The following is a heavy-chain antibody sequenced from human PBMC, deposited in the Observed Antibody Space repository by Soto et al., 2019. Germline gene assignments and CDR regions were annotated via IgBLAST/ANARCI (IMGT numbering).Heavy chain of an antibody. D-gene: IGHD5-18*01. CDR2: INPHRSIS. V-gene: IGHV3-7*05. CDR1: GVTFCSYS. Sequence: GGSPRLSCAASGVTFCSYSMSWARQAPGKGLERVANINPHRSISYYMDSVKGRFTISRDNMKNSLYLQMDSLGTEDTAVYYCASTAFYWGQGIPVTVSS. CDR3: ASTAFY. J-gene: IGHJ4*02.